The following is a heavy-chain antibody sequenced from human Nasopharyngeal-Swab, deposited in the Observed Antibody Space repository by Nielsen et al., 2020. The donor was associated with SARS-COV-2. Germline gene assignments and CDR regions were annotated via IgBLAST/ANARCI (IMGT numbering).Heavy chain of an antibody. CDR2: IKQDGSEK. D-gene: IGHD3-3*01. J-gene: IGHJ6*02. CDR3: ARVHRYYDFWSVYYTGSRGMDI. Sequence: WIRQPPGKGLEWVANIKQDGSEKYYVDSVKGRFTISRDNAKNSLYLQMNSLRAEDTAVYYCARVHRYYDFWSVYYTGSRGMDIWGQGTTVTVSS. V-gene: IGHV3-7*01.